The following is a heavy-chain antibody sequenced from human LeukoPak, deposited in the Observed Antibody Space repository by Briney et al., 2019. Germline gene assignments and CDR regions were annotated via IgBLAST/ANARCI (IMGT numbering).Heavy chain of an antibody. CDR3: ARDRQPIAPYYYMDV. D-gene: IGHD6-13*01. CDR2: LSYDGNNK. J-gene: IGHJ6*03. CDR1: GFIFSNYA. Sequence: GGSLRLSCAASGFIFSNYAMYWVRQAPGKGLEWVTVLSYDGNNKYYADSVKGRFTISRDNSMHTLYLQMSSLRPEDTAVYYCARDRQPIAPYYYMDVWGKGTTVTVSS. V-gene: IGHV3-30*04.